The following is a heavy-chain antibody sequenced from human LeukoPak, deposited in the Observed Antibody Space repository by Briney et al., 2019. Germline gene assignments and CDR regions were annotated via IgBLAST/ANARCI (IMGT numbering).Heavy chain of an antibody. CDR3: AKDKFILPDY. D-gene: IGHD3-16*02. J-gene: IGHJ4*02. CDR2: ISGSGGST. Sequence: GGSLRLSCAASGFTLSTYAMSWVRQAPGKGLEWVSAISGSGGSTYYADSVKGRFTISRDNSKNTLYLQMNSLRAEDTAVYYCAKDKFILPDYWGQGTLVTVSS. CDR1: GFTLSTYA. V-gene: IGHV3-23*01.